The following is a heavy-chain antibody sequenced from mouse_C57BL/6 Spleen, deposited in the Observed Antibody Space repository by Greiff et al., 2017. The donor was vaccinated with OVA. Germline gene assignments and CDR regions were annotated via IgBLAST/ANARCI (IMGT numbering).Heavy chain of an antibody. J-gene: IGHJ1*03. Sequence: EVKLQESGGGLVKPGGSLKLPCAASGFTFSDYGMHWVRQAPEKGLEWVAYISSGSSTIYYADTVKGRFTISRDNAKNTLFLQMTSLRSEDTAMYYCARSSSYWYFDVWGTGTTVTVSS. D-gene: IGHD1-1*01. CDR3: ARSSSYWYFDV. CDR1: GFTFSDYG. CDR2: ISSGSSTI. V-gene: IGHV5-17*01.